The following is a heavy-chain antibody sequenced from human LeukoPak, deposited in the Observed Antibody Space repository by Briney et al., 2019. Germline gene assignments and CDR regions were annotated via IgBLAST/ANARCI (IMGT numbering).Heavy chain of an antibody. Sequence: PGGSLRLSCAASGFIFSSYWMSWVRQAPGKGLEWVANIKQDGSEKYYLDSVKGRFTISRDNAKNSLYPQMSSLRAEDTAVYYCAKQDSYWDVFDIWGQGTLVTVS. D-gene: IGHD2-21*02. CDR2: IKQDGSEK. CDR1: GFIFSSYW. V-gene: IGHV3-7*01. CDR3: AKQDSYWDVFDI. J-gene: IGHJ3*02.